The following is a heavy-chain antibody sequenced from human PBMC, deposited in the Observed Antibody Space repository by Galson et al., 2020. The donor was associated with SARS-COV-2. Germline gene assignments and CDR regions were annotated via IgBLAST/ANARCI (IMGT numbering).Heavy chain of an antibody. D-gene: IGHD6-6*01. CDR3: AKPGDSSLTVFDS. J-gene: IGHJ4*01. Sequence: GESLKISCAASGFTFSIYDMHWVRQASGKGLEWVSGIGAAGDTYYPGSVKGRFTISRDNGKKSLYLQMNSLSPGDTAVYYCAKPGDSSLTVFDSWGHGTLVTVSS. V-gene: IGHV3-13*04. CDR1: GFTFSIYD. CDR2: IGAAGDT.